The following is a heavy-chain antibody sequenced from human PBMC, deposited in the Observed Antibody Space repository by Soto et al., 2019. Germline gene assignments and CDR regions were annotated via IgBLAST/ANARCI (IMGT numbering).Heavy chain of an antibody. CDR3: AKDLGWYCSSTSCIAPISYYYSGMDV. D-gene: IGHD2-2*01. J-gene: IGHJ6*02. CDR2: ISYDGSNK. V-gene: IGHV3-30*18. CDR1: RVSFNSYG. Sequence: PGGSLKLSRAASRVSFNSYGMHVVRQAPGKGLEWVAVISYDGSNKYSADSVKGRFTISRDNSKNTLYLQMNSLRAEDTAVYYCAKDLGWYCSSTSCIAPISYYYSGMDVWGQGTTVSVSS.